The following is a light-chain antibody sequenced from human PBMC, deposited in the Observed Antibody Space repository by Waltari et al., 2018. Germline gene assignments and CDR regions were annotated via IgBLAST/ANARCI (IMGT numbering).Light chain of an antibody. CDR3: AAWDDSLNGVV. V-gene: IGLV1-44*01. CDR2: NNN. J-gene: IGLJ2*01. Sequence: QSVLTQSPSASGTSGPRVTISCSGSSSNIGRDIVNWYRHLPGTAPKLLIYNNNQRPSGVPDRFSGSKSGTSASLAISGLQSEDEADYYCAAWDDSLNGVVFGGGTKLSVL. CDR1: SSNIGRDI.